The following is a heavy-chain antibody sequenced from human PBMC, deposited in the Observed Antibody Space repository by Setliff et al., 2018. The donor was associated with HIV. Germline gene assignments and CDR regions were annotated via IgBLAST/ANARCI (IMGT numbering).Heavy chain of an antibody. CDR3: ATGLVLPDY. D-gene: IGHD2-8*01. V-gene: IGHV1-24*01. CDR2: FDPEDGET. J-gene: IGHJ4*02. Sequence: ASVKVSCKVSGYTVTGLSIHWVRQAPGKGLEWMGGFDPEDGETIYAQKFQGRVTMTEDTSTDTAYMELSSLRSEDTAMYYCATGLVLPDYWGQGTLVTVSS. CDR1: GYTVTGLS.